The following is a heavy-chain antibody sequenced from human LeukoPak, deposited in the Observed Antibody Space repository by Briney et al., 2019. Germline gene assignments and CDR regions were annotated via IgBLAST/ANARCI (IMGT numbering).Heavy chain of an antibody. CDR3: ARTAMGSHCDYYMDV. Sequence: SVKVSCKASGGTFSSYAISWVRQAPGQGLEWMGGIIPIFGTANYAQKFQGRVTITADESTSTAYMELSSLRSEDTAVYYCARTAMGSHCDYYMDVWGKGTTVTVSS. CDR1: GGTFSSYA. V-gene: IGHV1-69*13. CDR2: IIPIFGTA. D-gene: IGHD5-18*01. J-gene: IGHJ6*03.